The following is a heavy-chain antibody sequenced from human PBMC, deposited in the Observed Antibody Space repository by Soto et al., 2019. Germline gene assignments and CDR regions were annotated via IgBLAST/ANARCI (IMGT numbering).Heavy chain of an antibody. CDR2: IITMFAAT. CDR1: GGSFSDFA. J-gene: IGHJ4*02. CDR3: ARGALVAVPAALSSYHDYTNYRFDS. Sequence: QVQLAQSGAEMTKPGSSVKVSCRASGGSFSDFAFSWVRQAPGQGLEWMGGIITMFAATKYAQRLQDRVTITADESTNTVYLALNSLTSADTAIYYCARGALVAVPAALSSYHDYTNYRFDSWGQGTLVTVSS. V-gene: IGHV1-69*01. D-gene: IGHD2-2*01.